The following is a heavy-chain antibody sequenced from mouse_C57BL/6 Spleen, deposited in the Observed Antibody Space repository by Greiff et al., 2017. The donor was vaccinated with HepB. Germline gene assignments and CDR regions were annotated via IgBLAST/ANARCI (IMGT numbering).Heavy chain of an antibody. V-gene: IGHV1-62-2*01. Sequence: QVQLKESGAELVKPGASVKLSCKASGYTFTEYTIHWVKQRSGQGLEWIGWFYPGSGSIKYNEKFKDKATLTADKSSSTVYMELSRLTSEDSAVYFCARHDYYYGSSLSHYFDYWGQGTTLTVSS. CDR3: ARHDYYYGSSLSHYFDY. CDR2: FYPGSGSI. D-gene: IGHD1-1*01. CDR1: GYTFTEYT. J-gene: IGHJ2*01.